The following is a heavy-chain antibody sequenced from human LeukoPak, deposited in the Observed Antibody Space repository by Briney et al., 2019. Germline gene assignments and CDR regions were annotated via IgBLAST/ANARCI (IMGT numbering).Heavy chain of an antibody. CDR2: IYYSGST. D-gene: IGHD5-18*01. CDR1: GGSISSYY. Sequence: SSETLSLTCTVSGGSISSYYWSWIRQPPGKGLEWIGYIYYSGSTNYNPFLKSRVTISVDTSKNQFSLKLSSVTAADTAVYYCARSLGYSYSSYYFDYWGQGTLVTVSS. CDR3: ARSLGYSYSSYYFDY. J-gene: IGHJ4*02. V-gene: IGHV4-59*08.